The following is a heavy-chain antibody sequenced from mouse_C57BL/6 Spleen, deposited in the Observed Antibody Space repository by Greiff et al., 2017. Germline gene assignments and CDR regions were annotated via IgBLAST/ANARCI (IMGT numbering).Heavy chain of an antibody. V-gene: IGHV1-55*01. D-gene: IGHD4-1*01. CDR1: GYTFTSYW. CDR3: AREPANLNWYFDV. J-gene: IGHJ1*03. Sequence: VQLQQPGAELVKPGASVKMSCKASGYTFTSYWITWVKQRPGQGLEWIGDIYPGSGSTNYNEKFKSKATLTVDTSSSTAYMQLSSLTSEDSAVYYCAREPANLNWYFDVWGTGTTVTVSS. CDR2: IYPGSGST.